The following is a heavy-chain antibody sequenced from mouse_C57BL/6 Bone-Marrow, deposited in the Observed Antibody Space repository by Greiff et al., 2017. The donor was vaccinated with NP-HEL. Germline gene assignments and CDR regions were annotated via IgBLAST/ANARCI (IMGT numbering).Heavy chain of an antibody. CDR1: GFSLTSYG. CDR3: ARHGLYDYGAGFAY. V-gene: IGHV2-6-1*01. CDR2: IWSDGST. Sequence: QVQLKQSGPGLVAPSQSLSITCTVSGFSLTSYGVHWVRQPPGKGLEWLVVIWSDGSTTYNSALKSRLSISKDNSESQVFLKMNSLQTDDTAMYYCARHGLYDYGAGFAYWGQGTLVTVSA. D-gene: IGHD2-4*01. J-gene: IGHJ3*01.